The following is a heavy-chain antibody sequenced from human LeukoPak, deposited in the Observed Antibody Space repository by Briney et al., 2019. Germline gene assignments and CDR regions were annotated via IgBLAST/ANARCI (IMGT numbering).Heavy chain of an antibody. V-gene: IGHV3-20*04. CDR1: GFTFDDYG. Sequence: PGGSLRLSCAASGFTFDDYGMSWVRQAQGKGLEWVSGINWNGGSTGYADSVKGRFTISRDNAKNSLYLQMNSLRAEDTALYYCARAFPPGFYYYYMDVWGKGTTVTVSS. D-gene: IGHD2/OR15-2a*01. CDR3: ARAFPPGFYYYYMDV. CDR2: INWNGGST. J-gene: IGHJ6*03.